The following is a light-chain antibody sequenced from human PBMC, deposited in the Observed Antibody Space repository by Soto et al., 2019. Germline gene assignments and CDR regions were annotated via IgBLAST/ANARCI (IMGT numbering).Light chain of an antibody. CDR3: HQRQYWPPIT. Sequence: EIVLTQSPGTLSLSPGERATLSCRAIQSVSSSFLAWYQQKVGQAPRLLIYGASSRATGIPDRFSGSGSGTDFTLTISSLEPEDFAVYYCHQRQYWPPITFGQGTRLEI. CDR1: QSVSSSF. V-gene: IGKV3D-20*02. J-gene: IGKJ5*01. CDR2: GAS.